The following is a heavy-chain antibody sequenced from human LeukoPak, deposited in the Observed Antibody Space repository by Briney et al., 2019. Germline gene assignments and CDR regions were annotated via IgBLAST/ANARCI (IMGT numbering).Heavy chain of an antibody. CDR1: GYTFTSYG. CDR3: ARPDYYDSSGYLNY. CDR2: ISAHNGNT. J-gene: IGHJ4*02. Sequence: ASVKVSCKASGYTFTSYGISWVRQAPGQGLEWMGWISAHNGNTNYAQKLQGRVTMTTDTSTSTAYMELRSLRSDDTAVYYCARPDYYDSSGYLNYWGQGTLVTVSS. D-gene: IGHD3-22*01. V-gene: IGHV1-18*01.